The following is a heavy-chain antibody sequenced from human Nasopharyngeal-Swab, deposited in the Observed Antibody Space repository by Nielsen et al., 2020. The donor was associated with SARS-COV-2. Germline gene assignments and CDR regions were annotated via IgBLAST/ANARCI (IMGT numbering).Heavy chain of an antibody. D-gene: IGHD5-12*01. CDR3: AKDRDSGDDSGEYYHYYGMDV. V-gene: IGHV3-23*01. CDR1: GFIFKNYA. CDR2: ISGADDST. J-gene: IGHJ6*02. Sequence: GSLSLSCSASGFIFKNYAMNWVRQAPGRGLEWVSAISGADDSTKYADSVKGRFTISRDNSKNTLDLQMNSLRAEDTAMYYCAKDRDSGDDSGEYYHYYGMDVWGQGTSVTVS.